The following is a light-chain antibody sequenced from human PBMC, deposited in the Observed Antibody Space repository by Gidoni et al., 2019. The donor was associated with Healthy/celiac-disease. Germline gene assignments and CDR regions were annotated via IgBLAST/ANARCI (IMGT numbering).Light chain of an antibody. CDR2: GAS. J-gene: IGKJ2*01. Sequence: EILLTQSPGTLSLSPGDRATLSCRASQSVYSNYLAWYQQRPGQSPRLLIYGASNRATGIPERFSGSGSGTDVTLSISRLEPEDFGVYYCQQYGGSPAAYTFGQGTKLEIK. CDR1: QSVYSNY. CDR3: QQYGGSPAAYT. V-gene: IGKV3-20*01.